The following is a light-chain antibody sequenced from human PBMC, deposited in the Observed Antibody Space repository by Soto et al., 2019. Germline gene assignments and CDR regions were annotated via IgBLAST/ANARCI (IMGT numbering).Light chain of an antibody. V-gene: IGKV3-20*01. CDR2: GAS. CDR3: XXXXXXXPIT. Sequence: EIVLTQSPGTLSLSPGERATLSCRASQSVSSSYLAWYQQKPGQAPRLLIYGASSRATGIPDRFSGSGSGTDFTLTISRLEPEDFAVYXXXXXXXXXPITFGQGTRREIK. CDR1: QSVSSSY. J-gene: IGKJ5*01.